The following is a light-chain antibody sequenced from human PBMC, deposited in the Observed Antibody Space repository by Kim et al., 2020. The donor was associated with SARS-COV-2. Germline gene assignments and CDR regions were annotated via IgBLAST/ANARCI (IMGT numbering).Light chain of an antibody. Sequence: SASLGDRVTISCRASQFISSSVAWYQQRPGKAPKLLLYASSSLRSGVSPRFSGSGSGTDFTLTITNVQPEDFAIYYCQQTDTFPYTFGQGTKLEIK. V-gene: IGKV1-12*01. CDR2: ASS. CDR1: QFISSS. CDR3: QQTDTFPYT. J-gene: IGKJ2*01.